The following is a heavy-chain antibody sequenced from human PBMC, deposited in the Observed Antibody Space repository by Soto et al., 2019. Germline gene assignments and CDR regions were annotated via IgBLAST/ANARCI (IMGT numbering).Heavy chain of an antibody. CDR2: IRGSGGSK. CDR1: GLSFSCCA. V-gene: IGHV3-23*01. CDR3: AKDLERYFDWTPDS. D-gene: IGHD3-9*01. Sequence: GTRRLSCVTAGLSFSCCAVRWVRQALGKGLEWVSWIRGSGGSKYYADSVKGRFTISRDNPKKTLYPQTKSLRAEDTAVYYCAKDLERYFDWTPDSWGQGTLVTVSS. J-gene: IGHJ5*01.